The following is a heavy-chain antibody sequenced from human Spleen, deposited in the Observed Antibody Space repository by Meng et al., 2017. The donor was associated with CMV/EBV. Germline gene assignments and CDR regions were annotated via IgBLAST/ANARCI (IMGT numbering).Heavy chain of an antibody. J-gene: IGHJ4*02. CDR2: LYYSGST. Sequence: GSLRLSCTVSGGSISSYYWSWIRQPPGKGLEWIGCLYYSGSTNYNPSLKSRVTISVDTSKNQFSLKLSSVTAADTAVYYCARLLTTIFGVATYFDYWGQGTLVTVSS. V-gene: IGHV4-59*01. D-gene: IGHD3-3*01. CDR1: GGSISSYY. CDR3: ARLLTTIFGVATYFDY.